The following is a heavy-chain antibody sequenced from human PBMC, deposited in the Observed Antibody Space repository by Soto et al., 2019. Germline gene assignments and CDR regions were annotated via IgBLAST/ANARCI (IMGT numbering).Heavy chain of an antibody. D-gene: IGHD3-9*01. J-gene: IGHJ3*02. CDR2: IVVGSGNT. V-gene: IGHV1-58*02. CDR1: GFTFTSSA. Sequence: SVKVSCKASGFTFTSSAMQLVRQARGQRLEWIGWIVVGSGNTNYAQKFQERVTITRDMSTSTAYMELSSLRSEDTAVYYCADHLRYFNWLWIPDVFDIWGQRTMVTVS. CDR3: ADHLRYFNWLWIPDVFDI.